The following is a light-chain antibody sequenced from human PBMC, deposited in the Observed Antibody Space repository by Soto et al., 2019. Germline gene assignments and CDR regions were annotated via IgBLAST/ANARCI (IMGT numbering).Light chain of an antibody. CDR2: NNN. Sequence: QSALTQPPSTSGTPGQRVTISCSGSSSSIGSSYVFWFQHLPGTAPKLLMYNNNQRPSGVPGRVSASKSGTSASLAISGLRSEDEADYYCCSYAGSSTYVFGTGTKVTVL. CDR3: CSYAGSSTYV. J-gene: IGLJ1*01. V-gene: IGLV1-47*02. CDR1: SSSIGSSY.